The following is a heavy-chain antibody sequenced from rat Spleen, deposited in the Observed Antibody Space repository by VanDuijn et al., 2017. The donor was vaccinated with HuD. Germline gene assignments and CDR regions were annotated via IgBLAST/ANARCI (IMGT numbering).Heavy chain of an antibody. CDR3: ARQESLGAGFDY. CDR1: GFTFSKYW. D-gene: IGHD5-1*01. J-gene: IGHJ2*01. CDR2: ISTSGSRT. V-gene: IGHV5-31*01. Sequence: EVQLVESGGGQVQPGRSLKLSCVASGFTFSKYWMSWIRQAPKKGLEWVATISTSGSRTYYPDSVKGRFTISRDNAKSSLYLQMNSLKSEDTATYYCARQESLGAGFDYWGQGVMVTVSS.